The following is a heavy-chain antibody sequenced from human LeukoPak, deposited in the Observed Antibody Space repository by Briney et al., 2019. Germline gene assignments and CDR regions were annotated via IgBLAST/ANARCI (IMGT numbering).Heavy chain of an antibody. J-gene: IGHJ4*02. CDR1: GGSISSYY. Sequence: SETLSLTCTVSGGSISSYYWSWIRQPPGKGPEWIGYIYYSGSTNYNPSLKSRVTISVDTSKNQFSLKLSSVTAADTAVYYCARRGSVGATTFFDYWGQGTLVTVSS. CDR2: IYYSGST. D-gene: IGHD1-26*01. V-gene: IGHV4-59*08. CDR3: ARRGSVGATTFFDY.